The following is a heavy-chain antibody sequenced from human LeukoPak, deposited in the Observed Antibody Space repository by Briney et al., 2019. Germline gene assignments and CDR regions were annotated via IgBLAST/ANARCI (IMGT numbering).Heavy chain of an antibody. V-gene: IGHV3-48*04. Sequence: GGSLRLSCAAPGFTFSTYNMNWVRQAPGKGLEWVSYISSSSSTIYYADSVKGRFTISRDNAKNSLFLQMNSLRAEDTAVYYCARDLIVGTTYFDYWGQGTLVTVSS. CDR2: ISSSSSTI. CDR3: ARDLIVGTTYFDY. CDR1: GFTFSTYN. D-gene: IGHD1-26*01. J-gene: IGHJ4*02.